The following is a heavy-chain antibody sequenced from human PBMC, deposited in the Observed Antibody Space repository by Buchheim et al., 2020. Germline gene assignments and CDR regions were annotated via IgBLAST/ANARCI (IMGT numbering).Heavy chain of an antibody. CDR1: GGSFSGYY. V-gene: IGHV4-34*01. J-gene: IGHJ6*02. Sequence: QVQLQQWGAGLLKPSETLSLTCAVYGGSFSGYYWSWIRQPPGKGLEWIGEINHSGSTNYNPSLKSRVTISVDTSKNQFSLKLSSVTAADTAVYYCARGLSRYCSGGSCYSPYYYYGMDVWGQGTT. CDR3: ARGLSRYCSGGSCYSPYYYYGMDV. D-gene: IGHD2-15*01. CDR2: INHSGST.